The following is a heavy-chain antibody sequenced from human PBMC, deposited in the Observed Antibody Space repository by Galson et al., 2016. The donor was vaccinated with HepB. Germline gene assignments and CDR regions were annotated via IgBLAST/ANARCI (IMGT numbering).Heavy chain of an antibody. CDR2: TDGTNK. CDR3: ATDPIVGVPDYFDY. D-gene: IGHD1-26*01. V-gene: IGHV3-30-3*01. CDR1: GFTFSNYA. Sequence: SLRLSCAASGFTFSNYAMHWVRQAPGKGLEWVAVTDGTNKYYADSVKGRFTISRDDSKSTLYLQMDRLRAEDTAVYYCATDPIVGVPDYFDYWGQGALVTVSS. J-gene: IGHJ4*02.